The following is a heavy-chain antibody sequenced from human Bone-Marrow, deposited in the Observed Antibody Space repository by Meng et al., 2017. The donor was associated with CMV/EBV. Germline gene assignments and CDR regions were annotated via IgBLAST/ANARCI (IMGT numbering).Heavy chain of an antibody. J-gene: IGHJ6*02. V-gene: IGHV4-59*12. CDR1: GGSISSYY. D-gene: IGHD1-26*01. Sequence: GSLRLSCTVSGGSISSYYWSWIRQPPGKGLEWIGEIYHSGSTNYNPSLKSRVTISVDKSKNQFSLKLSSVTAADTAVYYCAREARMDGMDVWGQGTTVTVSS. CDR2: IYHSGST. CDR3: AREARMDGMDV.